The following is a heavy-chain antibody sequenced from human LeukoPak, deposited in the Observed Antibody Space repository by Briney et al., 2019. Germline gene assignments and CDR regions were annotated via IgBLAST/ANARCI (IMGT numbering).Heavy chain of an antibody. Sequence: PSETLSLTCTVSGGSISSYYWSWIRQPPGKGLEWIGYIYYSGSTNYNPSLKSRVTISVDTSKNQFSLKLSSVTAADTAVYYCARQETTVVTPDYWGQGTLVTVSS. V-gene: IGHV4-59*01. D-gene: IGHD4-23*01. CDR2: IYYSGST. CDR3: ARQETTVVTPDY. J-gene: IGHJ4*02. CDR1: GGSISSYY.